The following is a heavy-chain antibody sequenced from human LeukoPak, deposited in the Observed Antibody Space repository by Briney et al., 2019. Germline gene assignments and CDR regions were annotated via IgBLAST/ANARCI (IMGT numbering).Heavy chain of an antibody. V-gene: IGHV1-69*13. CDR1: GYTFTGYY. J-gene: IGHJ4*02. CDR2: IIPIFGTA. CDR3: ARGGNYYGSGSYEFDY. D-gene: IGHD3-10*01. Sequence: SVKVSCKASGYTFTGYYMHWVRQAPGQGLEWMGGIIPIFGTANYAQKFQGRVTITADESTSTAYMELSSLRSEDTAVYYCARGGNYYGSGSYEFDYWGQGTLVTVSS.